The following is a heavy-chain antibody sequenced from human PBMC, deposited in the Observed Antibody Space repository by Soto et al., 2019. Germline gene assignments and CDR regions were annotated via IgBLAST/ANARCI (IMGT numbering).Heavy chain of an antibody. CDR1: GFSLTTSGVG. V-gene: IGHV2-5*02. D-gene: IGHD3-22*01. Sequence: QITLKESGPTLVKPTQTLTLTCTFSGFSLTTSGVGVGWIRQPPGKTLEWLAVIYWDDDKRYSPSLQSRLTITKDTSKNQVVLTMTNMDPVDTATYYCAHTPYYHDGRSYYYYFDYWGQGTLVTVSS. CDR2: IYWDDDK. J-gene: IGHJ4*02. CDR3: AHTPYYHDGRSYYYYFDY.